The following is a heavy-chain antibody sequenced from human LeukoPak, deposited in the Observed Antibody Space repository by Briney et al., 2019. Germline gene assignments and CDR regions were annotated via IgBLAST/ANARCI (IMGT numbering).Heavy chain of an antibody. D-gene: IGHD3-22*01. CDR1: GFTFSSYS. CDR2: ISSSSSYI. J-gene: IGHJ4*02. CDR3: ARVGNYYELGY. V-gene: IGHV3-21*01. Sequence: GGSLRLSCAASGFTFSSYSMNWVRQAPGKGLEWVSSISSSSSYIYYADSVKGRFTISRDNAKKSLYLKMNSLRAEDTAVYYCARVGNYYELGYWGQGTLVTVSS.